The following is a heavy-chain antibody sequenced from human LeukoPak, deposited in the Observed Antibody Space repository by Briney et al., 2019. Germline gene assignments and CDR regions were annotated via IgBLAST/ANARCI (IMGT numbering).Heavy chain of an antibody. CDR2: IYNSGST. V-gene: IGHV4-30-2*01. CDR3: VRGRGPAYCGGDCHRHFDY. D-gene: IGHD2-21*02. Sequence: SETLSLTCAVSDYSIRSGGYSWNWIRQPPGKGLEWIGYIYNSGSTNYNPSLKSRVTISVDMSKNQFSLKLTSVTAADTAVYYCVRGRGPAYCGGDCHRHFDYWGQGALVTVSS. J-gene: IGHJ4*02. CDR1: DYSIRSGGYS.